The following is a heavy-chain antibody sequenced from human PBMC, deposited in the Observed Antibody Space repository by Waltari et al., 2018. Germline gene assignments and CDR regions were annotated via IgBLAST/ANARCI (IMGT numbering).Heavy chain of an antibody. CDR2: IHRSGRT. D-gene: IGHD2-15*01. CDR3: ARDRGRELYFDS. Sequence: WSVCRQSTGKGLECIGQIHRSGRTSCNPSLERRLTVSMDTPNNKYTLKMSSAIAADTAVYYCARDRGRELYFDSWGQGTLVTVSP. V-gene: IGHV4-4*02. J-gene: IGHJ4*02.